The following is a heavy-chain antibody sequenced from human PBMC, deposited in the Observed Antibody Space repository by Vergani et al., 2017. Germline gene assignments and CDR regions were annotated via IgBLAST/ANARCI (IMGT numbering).Heavy chain of an antibody. Sequence: EVQLVESGGGLVKPGGSLRLSCAASGFTFSSYSMNWVRQAPGKGLEWVSSISSSSSYIYYADSVKGRFTISRDNAKNLLSLQMNSLRAESTAVYYCARGGGRFLEWDESYGMDVWGQGTTVTVSS. D-gene: IGHD3-3*01. J-gene: IGHJ6*02. CDR3: ARGGGRFLEWDESYGMDV. CDR2: ISSSSSYI. V-gene: IGHV3-21*01. CDR1: GFTFSSYS.